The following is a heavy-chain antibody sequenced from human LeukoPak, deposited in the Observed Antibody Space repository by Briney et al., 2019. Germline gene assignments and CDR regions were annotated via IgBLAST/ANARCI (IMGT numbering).Heavy chain of an antibody. CDR3: ARCGARNYYNFDY. Sequence: ASVKVSCTASGYTFTGWYIHWVRQAPGEGLEWMGWINANSGATYFVQKFQGRLTMTRDTSITTVYMVLSSLRSDDTAVYYCARCGARNYYNFDYWGQGTLVTVSS. CDR2: INANSGAT. CDR1: GYTFTGWY. V-gene: IGHV1-2*02. D-gene: IGHD3-10*01. J-gene: IGHJ4*02.